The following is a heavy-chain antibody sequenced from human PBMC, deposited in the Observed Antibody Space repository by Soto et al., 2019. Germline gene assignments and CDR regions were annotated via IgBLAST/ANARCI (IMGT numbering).Heavy chain of an antibody. CDR1: GFTFNNAW. J-gene: IGHJ4*02. CDR3: TAGSPFNY. Sequence: GGSLRLSCAASGFTFNNAWMSWVRQAPGKGLEWVGRIKSKSDGGTIDYTAPVRGRFTISRDDSKNTVYLQMNSLKTEDTAVYYCTAGSPFNYWGQGTPVTVSS. V-gene: IGHV3-15*01. CDR2: IKSKSDGGTI.